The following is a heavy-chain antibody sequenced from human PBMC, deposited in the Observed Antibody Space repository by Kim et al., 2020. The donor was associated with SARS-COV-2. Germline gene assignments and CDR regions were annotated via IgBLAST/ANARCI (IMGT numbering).Heavy chain of an antibody. D-gene: IGHD4-17*01. V-gene: IGHV3-30*04. CDR3: ARVLADYGDGVDY. J-gene: IGHJ4*02. CDR2: ISYDGSNK. Sequence: GGSLRLSCAASGFTFSSYAMHWVRQAPGKGLEWVAVISYDGSNKYYADSVKGRFTISRDNSKNTLYLQMNSLRAEDTAVYYCARVLADYGDGVDYWGQGTLVTVSS. CDR1: GFTFSSYA.